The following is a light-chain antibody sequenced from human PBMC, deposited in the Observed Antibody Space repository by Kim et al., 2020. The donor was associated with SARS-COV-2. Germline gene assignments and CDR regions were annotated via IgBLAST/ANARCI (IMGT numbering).Light chain of an antibody. CDR1: QSISSY. Sequence: DIQMTQSPSSLSASVGDRVTITCRASQSISSYLNWYQQKPGKAPKLLIYAASSLQSGVPSRFSGSGSGTDFTLTISSLQPEDFATYYCQQSYSTPVGFGQGTKVDIK. CDR3: QQSYSTPVG. V-gene: IGKV1-39*01. CDR2: AAS. J-gene: IGKJ1*01.